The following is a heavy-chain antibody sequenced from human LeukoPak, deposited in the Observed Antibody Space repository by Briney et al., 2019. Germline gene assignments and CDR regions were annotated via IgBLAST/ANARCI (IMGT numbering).Heavy chain of an antibody. CDR2: TYYRSKWYN. J-gene: IGHJ6*02. V-gene: IGHV6-1*01. CDR1: GASVSINSAA. D-gene: IGHD1-26*01. Sequence: SQTLSLTCAISGASVSINSAAWNWIRQSPSRGLEWPGRTYYRSKWYNDYGVSVKSRITINPDTSKNQVSLQMNSVTPEDTAVYYCARYGWVLHYGMDVWGQGTTVTVSS. CDR3: ARYGWVLHYGMDV.